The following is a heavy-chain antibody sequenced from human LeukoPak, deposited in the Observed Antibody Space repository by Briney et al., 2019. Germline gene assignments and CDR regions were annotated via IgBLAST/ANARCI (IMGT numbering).Heavy chain of an antibody. J-gene: IGHJ3*02. Sequence: SETLSLTCTVSGGSISSNSYYWGWIRQPPGKGLDWIGSIYYSGSTYYNPSLKSRVTISVDTSKNQFSLKLSSVTAADTAMYCCARLPNSGSYLGHLDIWGQGTMVTVSS. V-gene: IGHV4-39*01. D-gene: IGHD1-26*01. CDR2: IYYSGST. CDR3: ARLPNSGSYLGHLDI. CDR1: GGSISSNSYY.